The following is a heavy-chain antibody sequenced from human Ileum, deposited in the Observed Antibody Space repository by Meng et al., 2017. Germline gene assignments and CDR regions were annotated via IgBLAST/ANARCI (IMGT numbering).Heavy chain of an antibody. CDR3: ARTYNTPFFDS. J-gene: IGHJ4*02. CDR1: GAAVHFGLSF. CDR2: TYSSGLT. V-gene: IGHV4-61*01. Sequence: LQESCPRHGPASHTSSFSFPVSGAAVHFGLSFWGCSRRDPFKTLELIRHTYSSGLTNYNPSLKRRVAISLAASKSEFSLKLNSVFAADSAVYFCARTYNTPFFDSWGQGTLVTVSS. D-gene: IGHD1-14*01.